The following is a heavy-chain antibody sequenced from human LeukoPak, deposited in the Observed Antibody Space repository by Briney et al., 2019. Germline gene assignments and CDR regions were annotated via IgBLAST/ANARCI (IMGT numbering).Heavy chain of an antibody. CDR1: GFTFSSYW. Sequence: TGGSLRLSCAASGFTFSSYWMHCVRQAPGKGLVWVSRINSDGSSTSYADSVKGRFTISRDNAKNTLYLQMNSLRAEDTAVYYCARGDVDTAMAFDYWGQGTLVTVSS. D-gene: IGHD5-18*01. CDR2: INSDGSST. V-gene: IGHV3-74*01. CDR3: ARGDVDTAMAFDY. J-gene: IGHJ4*02.